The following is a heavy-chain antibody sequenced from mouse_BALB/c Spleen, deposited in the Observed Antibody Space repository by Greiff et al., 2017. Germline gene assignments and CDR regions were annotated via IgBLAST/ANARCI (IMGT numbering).Heavy chain of an antibody. CDR2: IDPENGDT. CDR3: NGGNFDY. CDR1: GFNIKDYY. J-gene: IGHJ2*01. Sequence: VQLQQSGAELVRSGASVKLSCTASGFNIKDYYMHWVKQRPEQGLEWLGGIDPENGDTEYAPKFPGKATMTADTSSNTAYLQLSSLTSEDTTVYYCNGGNFDYWGQGTTLTVSS. V-gene: IGHV14-4*02.